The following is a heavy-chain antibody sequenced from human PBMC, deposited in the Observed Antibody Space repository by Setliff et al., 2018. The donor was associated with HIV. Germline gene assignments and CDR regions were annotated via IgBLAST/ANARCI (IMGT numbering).Heavy chain of an antibody. CDR2: ISGSSGYE. CDR1: GFTFSGYN. D-gene: IGHD5-18*01. J-gene: IGHJ6*03. Sequence: SCAASGFTFSGYNLNWVSQAPGKGLEWVSSISGSSGYEYYADSVKGRFTISRDSAKNSLYLQTSSLRAEDTAVYYCAREVYRYDDGSESMDIWGKGTTVTVSS. CDR3: AREVYRYDDGSESMDI. V-gene: IGHV3-21*06.